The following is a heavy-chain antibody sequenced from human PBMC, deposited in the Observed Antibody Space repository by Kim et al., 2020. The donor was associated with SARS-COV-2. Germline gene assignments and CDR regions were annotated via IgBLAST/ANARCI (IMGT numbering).Heavy chain of an antibody. J-gene: IGHJ6*02. CDR1: GFTFSSYA. CDR2: ISYDGSNK. D-gene: IGHD3-3*01. Sequence: GGSLRLSCAASGFTFSSYAMHWVRQAPGKGLEWVAVISYDGSNKYYADSVKGRFTISRDNSKNTLYLQMNSLRAEDTAVYYCARVGGELEWLFSYYYYGMDVWGQGTTVTVSS. V-gene: IGHV3-30-3*01. CDR3: ARVGGELEWLFSYYYYGMDV.